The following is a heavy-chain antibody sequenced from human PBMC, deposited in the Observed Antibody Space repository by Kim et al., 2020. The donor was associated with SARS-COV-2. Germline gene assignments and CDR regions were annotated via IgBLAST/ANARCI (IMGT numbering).Heavy chain of an antibody. CDR1: GFTVNSDH. CDR3: TRGTQIDS. CDR2: IYIGGST. J-gene: IGHJ4*02. Sequence: GGSLRLSCAASGFTVNSDHMNWVRQAPGKGLEWVSVIYIGGSTHYADFVKGRFTLSRDNSKNTLSLQMNSLRVEDTAMYYCTRGTQIDSWGRGTLVTVSS. V-gene: IGHV3-53*01.